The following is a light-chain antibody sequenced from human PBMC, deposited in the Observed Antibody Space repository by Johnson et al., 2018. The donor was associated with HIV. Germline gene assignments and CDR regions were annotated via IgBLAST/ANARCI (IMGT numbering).Light chain of an antibody. V-gene: IGLV1-51*01. CDR1: SSNIGSNY. Sequence: QSVLTQPPSVSAAPGQRVTISCSGSSSNIGSNYVSWYQQLPGTAPRLLISANNERTSDIPDRFSGSKSGTSATLGITGLPTGDEADYYCGAWDSSLSSYVFGTGTKVTVL. J-gene: IGLJ1*01. CDR3: GAWDSSLSSYV. CDR2: ANN.